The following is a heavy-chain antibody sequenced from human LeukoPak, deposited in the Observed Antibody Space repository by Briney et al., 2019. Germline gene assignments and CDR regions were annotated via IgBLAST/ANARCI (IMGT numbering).Heavy chain of an antibody. CDR1: GYTFTSYG. V-gene: IGHV1-18*01. CDR3: ARSSSSGNWFDP. D-gene: IGHD3-22*01. CDR2: ISAYNGNT. Sequence: ASVKVSCKASGYTFTSYGISWVRQAPGQGLEWMGGISAYNGNTNYAQKLQGRVTMTTDPSTRTAYMELRSLRSDDTAVYYCARSSSSGNWFDPWGQGTLVTVSS. J-gene: IGHJ5*02.